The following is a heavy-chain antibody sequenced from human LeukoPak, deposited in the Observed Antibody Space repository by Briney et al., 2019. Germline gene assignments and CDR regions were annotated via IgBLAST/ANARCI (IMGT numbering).Heavy chain of an antibody. CDR1: GDTFTDYY. D-gene: IGHD1-1*01. V-gene: IGHV1-69-2*01. CDR3: ATDGEGYNNWFDP. CDR2: VDPEDGET. Sequence: ATVKISCKVSGDTFTDYYMHWVQQAPGKGLEWMGLVDPEDGETIYAEKFQGRVTITADTSTYTAYMELSSLRSEDTAVYYCATDGEGYNNWFDPWGQGTLVTVSS. J-gene: IGHJ5*02.